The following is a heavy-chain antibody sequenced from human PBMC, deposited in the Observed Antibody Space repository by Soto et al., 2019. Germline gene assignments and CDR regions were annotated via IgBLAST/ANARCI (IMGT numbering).Heavy chain of an antibody. CDR1: GGTFSSYA. J-gene: IGHJ3*02. CDR2: IIPIFGTA. CDR3: ARVATYYYDSSGYYILDAFDI. Sequence: QVQLVQSGAEVKKPGSSVKVSCKASGGTFSSYAISWVRQAPGQGLGWMGGIIPIFGTANYAQKFQGRVTITADESTSTAYMELSSLRSEDTAVYYCARVATYYYDSSGYYILDAFDIWGQGTMVTVSS. D-gene: IGHD3-22*01. V-gene: IGHV1-69*01.